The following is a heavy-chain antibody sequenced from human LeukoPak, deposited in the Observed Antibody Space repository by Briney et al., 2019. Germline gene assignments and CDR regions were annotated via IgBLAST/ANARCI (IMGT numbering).Heavy chain of an antibody. Sequence: PSQTLSLTCAVSGGSISSGGYSWSWIRQPPGKGLEWIGYIYHSGSTYYNPSLKSRVTISVDRSKNQFSLKLSSVTAADTAVYYCARDQGYYYGSGSYASDAFDIWGQGTMVTVSS. CDR1: GGSISSGGYS. V-gene: IGHV4-30-2*01. J-gene: IGHJ3*02. CDR2: IYHSGST. CDR3: ARDQGYYYGSGSYASDAFDI. D-gene: IGHD3-10*01.